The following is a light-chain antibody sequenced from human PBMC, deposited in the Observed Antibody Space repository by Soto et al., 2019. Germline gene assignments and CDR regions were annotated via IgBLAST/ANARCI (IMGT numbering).Light chain of an antibody. CDR3: QSYDTSLSGFV. V-gene: IGLV1-40*01. CDR1: SSNIGANYD. Sequence: QSVLTQPPSVSGAPGERVTISCTGSSSNIGANYDVHWYQHLPGTAPKLLIYGNTNRPSGVPDRFSGSKSGTSASLAITGLQADDEADYYCQSYDTSLSGFVFGTGTKVTAL. J-gene: IGLJ1*01. CDR2: GNT.